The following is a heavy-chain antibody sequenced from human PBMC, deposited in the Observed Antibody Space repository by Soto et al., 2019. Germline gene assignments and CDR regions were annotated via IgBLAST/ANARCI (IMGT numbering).Heavy chain of an antibody. CDR1: GFTFSSYA. CDR3: VKDAAPYYDFWSGYSSDAFDI. D-gene: IGHD3-3*01. V-gene: IGHV3-64D*08. J-gene: IGHJ3*02. Sequence: PGGSLRLSCSASGFTFSSYAMHWVRQAPGKGLEYVSAISSNGGSTYYADSVKGRFTISRDNSKNTLYLQMSSLRAEDTAVYYCVKDAAPYYDFWSGYSSDAFDIWGQGTMVTVSS. CDR2: ISSNGGST.